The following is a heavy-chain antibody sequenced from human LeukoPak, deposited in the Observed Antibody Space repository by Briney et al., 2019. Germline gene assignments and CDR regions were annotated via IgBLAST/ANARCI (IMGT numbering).Heavy chain of an antibody. CDR2: SGSGGST. CDR3: AKDFWSGYYPNY. J-gene: IGHJ4*02. Sequence: PGGSLRLSCAASGFTFSSYVMSWVRQAPGKGLEWVSGSGSGGSTYYADSVKGRFTISRDNSKNTLYLQMNSLRAEDTAVYYCAKDFWSGYYPNYWGQGTLVTVSS. V-gene: IGHV3-23*01. D-gene: IGHD3-3*01. CDR1: GFTFSSYV.